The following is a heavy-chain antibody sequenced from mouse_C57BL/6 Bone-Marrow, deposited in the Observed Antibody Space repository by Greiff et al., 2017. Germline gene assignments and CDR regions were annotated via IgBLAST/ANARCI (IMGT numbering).Heavy chain of an antibody. CDR3: AILLRWGVYFDY. Sequence: VQRVESGAELVRPGASVKLSCKASGYTFTDYYINWVKQRPGQGLEWIARIYPGSGNTYYNEKFKGKATLTAEKSSSTAYMQLSSLTSEDSAVYFCAILLRWGVYFDYWGQGTTLTVSS. CDR2: IYPGSGNT. J-gene: IGHJ2*01. D-gene: IGHD1-1*01. V-gene: IGHV1-76*01. CDR1: GYTFTDYY.